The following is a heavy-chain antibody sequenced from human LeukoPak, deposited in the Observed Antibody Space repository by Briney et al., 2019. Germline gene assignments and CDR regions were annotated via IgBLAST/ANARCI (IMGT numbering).Heavy chain of an antibody. CDR2: IHYSGST. V-gene: IGHV4-59*11. J-gene: IGHJ6*04. CDR3: ARDQGWGVAYGMDV. CDR1: GDSISRHY. D-gene: IGHD3-16*01. Sequence: PSETLSLTCIVSGDSISRHYWGWIRQPPGKGLEWIGNIHYSGSTNYNTSLESRVTISVDTSNNQFSLKLTSVTAADTAVYYCARDQGWGVAYGMDVWGKGTTVTVSS.